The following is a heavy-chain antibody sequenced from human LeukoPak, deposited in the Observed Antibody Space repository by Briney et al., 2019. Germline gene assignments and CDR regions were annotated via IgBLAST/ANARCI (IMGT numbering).Heavy chain of an antibody. Sequence: GGSLRLSCAASGFPFSTYVMHWVRQAPGKGLEWMAFISFNGNNKQYRDSLKGRFTISRDNSKNTLFLQMDSLRPEDTAVYCVTTTVTTPYAFDVWGPGTMVTVSS. CDR1: GFPFSTYV. J-gene: IGHJ3*01. V-gene: IGHV3-30-3*01. CDR3: TTTVTTPYAFDV. CDR2: ISFNGNNK. D-gene: IGHD4-17*01.